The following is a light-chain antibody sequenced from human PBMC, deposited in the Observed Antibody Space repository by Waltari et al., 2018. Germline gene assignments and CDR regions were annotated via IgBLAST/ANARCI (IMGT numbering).Light chain of an antibody. Sequence: DLVLTQSPDSLSVSLGERTTINRRTSHSVFYTSKNKNYLAWYQHKAGQPPKLLIYWASTRESGVPDRFSGSGSGTDFTLTISSLQAEDVAVYFCHQYYSLPYTFGQGTKLEIK. CDR3: HQYYSLPYT. J-gene: IGKJ2*01. CDR2: WAS. CDR1: HSVFYTSKNKNY. V-gene: IGKV4-1*01.